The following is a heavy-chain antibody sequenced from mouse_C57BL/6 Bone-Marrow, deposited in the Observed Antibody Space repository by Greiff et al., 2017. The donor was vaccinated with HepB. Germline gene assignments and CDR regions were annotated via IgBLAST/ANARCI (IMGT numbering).Heavy chain of an antibody. V-gene: IGHV5-16*01. Sequence: DVMLVESEGGLVQPGSSMKLSCTASGFTFSDYYMAWVRQVPEKGLEWVANINYDGSSTYYLDSLKSRFIISRDNAKNILYLQMSSLKSEDTATYYCARDRDYDGGSYWYFDVWGTGTTVTVSS. CDR3: ARDRDYDGGSYWYFDV. D-gene: IGHD2-4*01. J-gene: IGHJ1*03. CDR2: INYDGSST. CDR1: GFTFSDYY.